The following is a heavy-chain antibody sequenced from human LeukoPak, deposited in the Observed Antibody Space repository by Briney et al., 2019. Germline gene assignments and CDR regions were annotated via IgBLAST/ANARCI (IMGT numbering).Heavy chain of an antibody. CDR1: GYTFSSYG. D-gene: IGHD3-22*01. J-gene: IGHJ6*03. CDR2: MSRNSDSE. Sequence: PGGSLRLSCAGTGYTFSSYGMNWVRQAPGKGLEWVSSMSRNSDSEKYADSVRGRFTISRDNAKNSLHLQMNSLRAEDTAFYYCVGSSNGYYFYMDVWGKGTTVTVS. CDR3: VGSSNGYYFYMDV. V-gene: IGHV3-48*01.